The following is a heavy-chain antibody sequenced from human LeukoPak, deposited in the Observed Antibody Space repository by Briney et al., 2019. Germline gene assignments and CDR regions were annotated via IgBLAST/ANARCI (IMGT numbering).Heavy chain of an antibody. Sequence: SETLSLTCTVSGGSISSSSYYWGWIRQPPGKGLEWIGSIYYSGSTYYNPSLKSRVTMSVDTSKNQFSLKLSSVTAADTAVYYCASSPGSGSYYNYYYYMDVWGKGTTVTVSS. CDR3: ASSPGSGSYYNYYYYMDV. CDR2: IYYSGST. J-gene: IGHJ6*03. D-gene: IGHD3-10*01. CDR1: GGSISSSSYY. V-gene: IGHV4-39*07.